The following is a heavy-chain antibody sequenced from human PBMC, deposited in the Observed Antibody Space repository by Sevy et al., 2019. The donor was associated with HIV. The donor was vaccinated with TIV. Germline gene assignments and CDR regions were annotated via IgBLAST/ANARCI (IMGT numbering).Heavy chain of an antibody. D-gene: IGHD3-10*01. CDR1: GGSFSGYY. J-gene: IGHJ6*02. Sequence: SETLSLTCAVYGGSFSGYYWSWIRQPPGKGLEWIGEINHSGSTNYNPSLKSRVTISVDTSKNQFSLKLSSVTAADTAVYYCARVVYYCGSGSYYKISHYYGMDVWGQGTTVTVSS. CDR3: ARVVYYCGSGSYYKISHYYGMDV. CDR2: INHSGST. V-gene: IGHV4-34*01.